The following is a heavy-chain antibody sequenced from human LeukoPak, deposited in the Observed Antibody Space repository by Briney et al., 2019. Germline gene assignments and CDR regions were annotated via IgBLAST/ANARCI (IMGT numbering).Heavy chain of an antibody. V-gene: IGHV3-33*06. CDR2: IWYDGSNE. Sequence: PGRSLRLSCAASGFPSSSYGMHWVRQAPGRGLEWVAIIWYDGSNEYYADSVKGRFTISRDNSKNTLYLQMNSLRVEDTAVYYCAKDFSYYDSSGSGPDYWGQGTLVTVSS. D-gene: IGHD3-22*01. CDR1: GFPSSSYG. J-gene: IGHJ4*02. CDR3: AKDFSYYDSSGSGPDY.